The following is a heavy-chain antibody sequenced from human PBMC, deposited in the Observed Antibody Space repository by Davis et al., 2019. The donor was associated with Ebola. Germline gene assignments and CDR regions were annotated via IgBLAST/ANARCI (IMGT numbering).Heavy chain of an antibody. CDR2: ISAYNGNT. CDR1: GGTFTSYG. Sequence: ASVKVSCKASGGTFTSYGISWVRQAPGQGLEWMGWISAYNGNTNYAQKLQGRVTMTTDTSTSTAYMELRSLRSDDTAVYYCAREERADQLLFDAFDIWGQGTMVTVSS. D-gene: IGHD2-2*01. CDR3: AREERADQLLFDAFDI. J-gene: IGHJ3*02. V-gene: IGHV1-18*01.